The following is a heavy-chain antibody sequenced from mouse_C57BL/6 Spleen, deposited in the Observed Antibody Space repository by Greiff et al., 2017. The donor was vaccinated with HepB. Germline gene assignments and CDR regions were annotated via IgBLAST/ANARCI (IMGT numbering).Heavy chain of an antibody. V-gene: IGHV1-64*01. J-gene: IGHJ2*01. D-gene: IGHD4-1*01. CDR3: ARLPLAGTPDY. CDR1: GYTFTSYW. Sequence: QVQLKQPGAELVKPGASVKLSCKASGYTFTSYWMHWVKQRPGQGLEWIGMIHPNSGSTNYNEKFKSKATLTVDKSSSTAYMQLSSLTSEDSAVYYCARLPLAGTPDYWGQGTTLTVSS. CDR2: IHPNSGST.